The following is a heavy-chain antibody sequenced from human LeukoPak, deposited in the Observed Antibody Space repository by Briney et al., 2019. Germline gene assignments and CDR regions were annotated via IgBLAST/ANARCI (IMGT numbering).Heavy chain of an antibody. D-gene: IGHD2-2*01. CDR3: GKERWGYCSSAGCPLFDS. V-gene: IGHV3-30*18. CDR1: RFTFSSFG. J-gene: IGHJ4*02. CDR2: ISYDGSYK. Sequence: GGSLRLSCAASRFTFSSFGMHWVRQAPGKGLEWVAVISYDGSYKNYADSVQGRFSISRDNPKNTLYLQMNTLSAEDTAVYYCGKERWGYCSSAGCPLFDSWGQGTLITVSS.